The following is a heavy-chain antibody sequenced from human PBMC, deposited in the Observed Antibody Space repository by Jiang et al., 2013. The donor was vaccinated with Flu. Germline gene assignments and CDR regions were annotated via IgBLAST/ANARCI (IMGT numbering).Heavy chain of an antibody. CDR3: ARVIGRYSYGLWDYYYYYMDV. CDR2: NPSGGST. V-gene: IGHV1-46*01. Sequence: NPSGGSTSYAQKFQGRVTMTRDTSTSTVYMELSSLRSEDTAVYYCARVIGRYSYGLWDYYYYYMDVWGKGTTVTVSS. J-gene: IGHJ6*03. D-gene: IGHD5-18*01.